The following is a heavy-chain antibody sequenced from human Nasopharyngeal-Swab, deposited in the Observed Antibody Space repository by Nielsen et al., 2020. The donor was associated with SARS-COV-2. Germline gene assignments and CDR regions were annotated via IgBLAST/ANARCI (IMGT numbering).Heavy chain of an antibody. Sequence: GESLKISCAASGFTFSDYYMSWLRQAPGKGLELVSYISSSGSTIYYADSVKGRFTISRDNAKNSLYLQMNSLRAEDTAVYYCARDYGDYDYYYYGMDVWGQGTTVTVSS. D-gene: IGHD4-17*01. V-gene: IGHV3-11*01. CDR3: ARDYGDYDYYYYGMDV. CDR2: ISSSGSTI. CDR1: GFTFSDYY. J-gene: IGHJ6*02.